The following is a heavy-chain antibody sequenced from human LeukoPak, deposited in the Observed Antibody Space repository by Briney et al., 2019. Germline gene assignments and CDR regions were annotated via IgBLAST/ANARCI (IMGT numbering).Heavy chain of an antibody. CDR3: ASIGYCSSTSCMYFDY. D-gene: IGHD2-2*01. J-gene: IGHJ4*02. V-gene: IGHV3-21*01. Sequence: GGSLRLSCVVSGFTFSSYSMNWVRQAPGKGLEWVSFISSSSSYIYYADSVKGRFTISRDNAKNSLYLQMNSLRAEDTAVYYCASIGYCSSTSCMYFDYWGQGTLVTVSS. CDR2: ISSSSSYI. CDR1: GFTFSSYS.